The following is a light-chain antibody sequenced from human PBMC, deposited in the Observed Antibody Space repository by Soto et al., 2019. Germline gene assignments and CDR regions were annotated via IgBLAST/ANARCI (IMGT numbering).Light chain of an antibody. CDR3: QQRSSWPLT. J-gene: IGKJ4*01. V-gene: IGKV3-11*01. CDR1: QSVSGY. Sequence: EIVLTQSPATLSLSPGDRATLSCRASQSVSGYLGWYQQRPGQAPRLLIYDASNRATGIPARFSGSGSGTDFTLTISSLEPEDFALYYCQQRSSWPLTFGGGTKVDIK. CDR2: DAS.